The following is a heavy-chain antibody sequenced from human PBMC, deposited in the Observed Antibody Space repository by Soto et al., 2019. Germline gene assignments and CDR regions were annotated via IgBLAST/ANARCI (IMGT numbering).Heavy chain of an antibody. CDR1: GFTFSSNS. Sequence: EVQVVESGGGLVQPGGSLRLSCAASGFTFSSNSMNWVRQAPGKGLEWISYISSSSSTIYADSVKGRFTISRDNAKNSLYLQMNSLRDEDTAVYYWARVICSGHLTSALWGQGPLVTVSS. CDR3: ARVICSGHLTSAL. V-gene: IGHV3-48*02. D-gene: IGHD2-15*01. CDR2: ISSSSSTI. J-gene: IGHJ4*02.